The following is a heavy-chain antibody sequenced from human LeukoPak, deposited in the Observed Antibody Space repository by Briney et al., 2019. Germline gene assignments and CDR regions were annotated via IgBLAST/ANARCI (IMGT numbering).Heavy chain of an antibody. CDR2: ISGSGGST. CDR3: AKARGGGFDY. CDR1: GFTFSSYG. D-gene: IGHD3-16*01. J-gene: IGHJ4*02. Sequence: PGGTLRLSCAASGFTFSSYGMSWVRQAPGKGLEWVSAISGSGGSTYYADSVKGRFTISRDNAKNSLYLQMNSLRAEDTALYYCAKARGGGFDYWGQGTLVTVSS. V-gene: IGHV3-23*01.